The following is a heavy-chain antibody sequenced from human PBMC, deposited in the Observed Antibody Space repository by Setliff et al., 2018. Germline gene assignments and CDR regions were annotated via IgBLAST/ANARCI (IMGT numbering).Heavy chain of an antibody. CDR2: IHHSGKA. CDR1: GFSISSGYY. V-gene: IGHV4-38-2*01. Sequence: TSETLSLTCAVSGFSISSGYYWGWIRQPPGKGLEWIVNIHHSGKAYYNPSLKSRVTMQVDTSKNHVSLKLSSVTAADTAVYYCARLRKDYGDYYYFDYWGQGTLVTVSS. CDR3: ARLRKDYGDYYYFDY. D-gene: IGHD4-17*01. J-gene: IGHJ4*02.